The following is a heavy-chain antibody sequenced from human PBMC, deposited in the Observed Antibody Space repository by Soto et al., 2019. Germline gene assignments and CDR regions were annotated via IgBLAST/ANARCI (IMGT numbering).Heavy chain of an antibody. J-gene: IGHJ6*02. D-gene: IGHD3-3*01. V-gene: IGHV3-33*01. CDR2: IWYDGSNK. CDR3: ARDMYYDFWSGSQWGMDF. CDR1: GFTFSSYG. Sequence: GGSLRLSCAASGFTFSSYGMHWVRQAPGKGLEWVAVIWYDGSNKYYADSVKGRFTISRDNSKNTLYLQMNSLRAEDTAVYYCARDMYYDFWSGSQWGMDFWGQGTTVTVSS.